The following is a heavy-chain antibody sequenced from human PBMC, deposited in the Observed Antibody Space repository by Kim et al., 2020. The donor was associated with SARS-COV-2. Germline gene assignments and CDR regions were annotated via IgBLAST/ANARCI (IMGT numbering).Heavy chain of an antibody. V-gene: IGHV3-33*01. J-gene: IGHJ4*02. CDR2: IWRDGHKQ. CDR3: ARNFYHDSSDHPPYY. CDR1: GFTFSNYG. Sequence: GGSLRLSCAASGFTFSNYGMHWVRQGPGKGLEWVALIWRDGHKQYYAESVKGRFTVSRDNSNNTLYLQMNDLRAEDTAVYYCARNFYHDSSDHPPYYWGRGTLVTVSS. D-gene: IGHD3-22*01.